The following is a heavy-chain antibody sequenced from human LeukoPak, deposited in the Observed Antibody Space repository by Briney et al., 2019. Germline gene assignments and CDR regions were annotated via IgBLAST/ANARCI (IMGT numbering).Heavy chain of an antibody. CDR1: GGSLSSYY. CDR2: ISPSGTT. Sequence: SETLSLTCTVSGGSLSSYYWSWIRQPAGEGLEWIGRISPSGTTNYNPSLKSRVTMSLDTSKSQISLKLTSVTAADMAVYYCARVQLPDITGAFDIWGQGTMVTVSS. J-gene: IGHJ3*02. CDR3: ARVQLPDITGAFDI. V-gene: IGHV4-4*07. D-gene: IGHD3-3*01.